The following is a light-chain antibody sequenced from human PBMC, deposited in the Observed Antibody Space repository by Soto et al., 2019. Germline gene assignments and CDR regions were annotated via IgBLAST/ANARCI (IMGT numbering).Light chain of an antibody. J-gene: IGKJ4*01. CDR2: DAS. Sequence: DIQKTQSPSTLSASVGDRVTITCRASQSISSWLAWYQQKPGKAPKLLIYDASSLESGVPSRFSGSGSGTEFTLTISSLQPDDFATYYCQQYNSYPTFGGGTKVDSK. V-gene: IGKV1-5*01. CDR3: QQYNSYPT. CDR1: QSISSW.